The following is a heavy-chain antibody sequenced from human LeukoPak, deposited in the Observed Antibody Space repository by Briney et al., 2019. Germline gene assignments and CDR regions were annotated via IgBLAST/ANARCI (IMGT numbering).Heavy chain of an antibody. J-gene: IGHJ4*02. CDR3: ARVAKERVGGVYYFDY. Sequence: GGSLRLSCAASGFTFSDYDMHWVRQATGKGLEWVSAIGTAGDTYYTGSVQGRFTISRENAKNSLYLQMNSLRAGDTAVYYCARVAKERVGGVYYFDYWGQGTLVTVSS. CDR2: IGTAGDT. D-gene: IGHD1-1*01. CDR1: GFTFSDYD. V-gene: IGHV3-13*01.